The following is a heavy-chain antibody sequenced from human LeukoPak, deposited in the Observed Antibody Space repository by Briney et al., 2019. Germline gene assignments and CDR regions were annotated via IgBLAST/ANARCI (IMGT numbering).Heavy chain of an antibody. V-gene: IGHV4-59*02. D-gene: IGHD2-2*01. CDR1: GGSVSSYY. CDR2: LSHCGSS. CDR3: ARARYANAWYAFDI. Sequence: SSETLSLTCTVSGGSVSSYYWSWLRRPPGRGLEWIAYLSHCGSSDSNPSLTSRVTPLVDTSKNQFSLKLTSVTAADTAVYYCARARYANAWYAFDIWGHGTMVTVSS. J-gene: IGHJ3*02.